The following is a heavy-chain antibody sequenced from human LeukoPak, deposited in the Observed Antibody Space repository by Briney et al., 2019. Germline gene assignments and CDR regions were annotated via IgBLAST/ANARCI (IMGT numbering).Heavy chain of an antibody. CDR3: ARNGYPDALDM. J-gene: IGHJ3*02. Sequence: QPGGSLRLSCAASGFTFSSYWMHWVRQAPGKGLVWVSRIKTDGSSTSYADSVKGRFTISRDNAKNTLYLQMNSLRVEDTAVYYCARNGYPDALDMWGQGTMVTVSS. V-gene: IGHV3-74*01. CDR2: IKTDGSST. D-gene: IGHD5-24*01. CDR1: GFTFSSYW.